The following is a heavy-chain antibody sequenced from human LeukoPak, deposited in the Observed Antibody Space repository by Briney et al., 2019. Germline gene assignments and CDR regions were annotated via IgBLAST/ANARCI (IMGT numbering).Heavy chain of an antibody. V-gene: IGHV1-2*02. CDR1: GYTFTGYY. D-gene: IGHD5-18*01. CDR3: ARDQRGIQLWSYDY. CDR2: INPNSGGT. Sequence: ASVKVSCKASGYTFTGYYMHWVRQAPGQGLEWMGWINPNSGGTNYARKFQGRVTMTRDTSISTAYMELSRLRSDDTAVYYCARDQRGIQLWSYDYWGQGTLVTVSS. J-gene: IGHJ4*02.